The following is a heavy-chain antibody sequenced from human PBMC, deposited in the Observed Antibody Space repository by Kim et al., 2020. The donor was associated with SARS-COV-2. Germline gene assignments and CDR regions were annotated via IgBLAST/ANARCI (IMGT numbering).Heavy chain of an antibody. V-gene: IGHV3-30*04. D-gene: IGHD3-22*01. J-gene: IGHJ4*02. CDR3: ARVYYDSSGYYSAPRFLIAPMDY. CDR1: GFTFSSYA. Sequence: GGSLRLSCAASGFTFSSYAMHWVRQAPGKGLEWVAVISYDGSNKYYADSVKGRFTISRDNSKNTLYLQMNSLRAEDTAVYYCARVYYDSSGYYSAPRFLIAPMDYWGQGTLVTVSS. CDR2: ISYDGSNK.